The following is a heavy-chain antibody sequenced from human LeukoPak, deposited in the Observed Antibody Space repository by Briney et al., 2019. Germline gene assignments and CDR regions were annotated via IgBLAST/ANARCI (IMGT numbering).Heavy chain of an antibody. D-gene: IGHD3-22*01. J-gene: IGHJ4*02. CDR1: GHTFIIYW. CDR2: IKEDGSEK. CDR3: ARDSSGYQ. Sequence: GGSLRLSCAAPGHTFIIYWMSWVRPAPGKGLEWVANIKEDGSEKYYGDSVKGRFTISRDNAKNSLYLQMNSLRAEDTAVYYCARDSSGYQWGQGTLVTVSS. V-gene: IGHV3-7*01.